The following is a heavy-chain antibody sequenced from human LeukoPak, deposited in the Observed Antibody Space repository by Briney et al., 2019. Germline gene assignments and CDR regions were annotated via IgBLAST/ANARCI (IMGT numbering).Heavy chain of an antibody. D-gene: IGHD5-18*01. CDR2: IFYSGTT. CDR1: GGSISSYY. Sequence: SETLSLTCTVSGGSISSYYWSWIRQPPGKGLEWIGFIFYSGTTKTNPYFKSRVTISVDTSKIQFSLRLNSVTAADTAVYYCARGRGGGYSYGFDYWGRGTLVTVSS. V-gene: IGHV4-59*01. J-gene: IGHJ4*02. CDR3: ARGRGGGYSYGFDY.